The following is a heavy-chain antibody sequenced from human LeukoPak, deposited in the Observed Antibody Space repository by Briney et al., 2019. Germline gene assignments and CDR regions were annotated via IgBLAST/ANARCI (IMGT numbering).Heavy chain of an antibody. CDR1: GFTFSSYE. CDR3: ARDYGDTAPFDY. Sequence: RGGSLRLSCAASGFTFSSYEMYWVRQAPGKGLEWVSYISSSGSTIYYADSVKGRFTISRDNAKNSLYLQMNSLRAEDTAVYYCARDYGDTAPFDYWGQGTLVTVTS. CDR2: ISSSGSTI. J-gene: IGHJ4*02. V-gene: IGHV3-48*03. D-gene: IGHD5-18*01.